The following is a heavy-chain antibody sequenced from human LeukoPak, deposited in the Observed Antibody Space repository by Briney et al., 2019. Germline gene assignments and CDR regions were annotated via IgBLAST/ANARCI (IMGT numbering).Heavy chain of an antibody. CDR1: GFTFNTYA. J-gene: IGHJ5*02. Sequence: PGTSLRLSCAASGFTFNTYAMHWVRQAPGKGLEWVAAISYDGSNKYYADSVKGRFTISRDNSKNTLYLQMNSLRSEDTAVYYCATSNWFDPWGQGTLVTVSS. CDR3: ATSNWFDP. V-gene: IGHV3-30-3*01. CDR2: ISYDGSNK.